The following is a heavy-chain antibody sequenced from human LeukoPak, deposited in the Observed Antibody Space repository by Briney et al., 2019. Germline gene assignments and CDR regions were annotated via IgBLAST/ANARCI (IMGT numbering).Heavy chain of an antibody. CDR1: GFTFSSYW. CDR2: IKQDGSEK. J-gene: IGHJ4*02. CDR3: ARVDSVLLWFGELPNYFDY. Sequence: GGSLRLSCAASGFTFSSYWMSWVRQAPGKGLEWVANIKQDGSEKYYVDSVKGRFTISRDNAKNSLYLQMNSLRAEDTAVYYCARVDSVLLWFGELPNYFDYWGQGTLVTVSS. V-gene: IGHV3-7*01. D-gene: IGHD3-10*01.